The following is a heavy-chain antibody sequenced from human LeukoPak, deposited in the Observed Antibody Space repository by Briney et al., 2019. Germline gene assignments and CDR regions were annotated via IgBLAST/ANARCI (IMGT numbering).Heavy chain of an antibody. D-gene: IGHD6-6*01. Sequence: ASVKVSCKASSYTFTSYGISWVRQAPGQGLEWMGWISAYNGNTNYAQKLQGRVTMTTDTSTSTAYMELRSLRSDDTAVYYCARDVFRIAARGYMDVWGKGTTVTISS. CDR3: ARDVFRIAARGYMDV. J-gene: IGHJ6*03. CDR2: ISAYNGNT. V-gene: IGHV1-18*01. CDR1: SYTFTSYG.